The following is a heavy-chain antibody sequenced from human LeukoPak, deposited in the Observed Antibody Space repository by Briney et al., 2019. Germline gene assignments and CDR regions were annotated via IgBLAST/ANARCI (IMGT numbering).Heavy chain of an antibody. V-gene: IGHV1-18*01. CDR2: ISAYNGNT. D-gene: IGHD6-19*01. CDR1: GYTFTSYG. CDR3: AREHSSGWPFDY. Sequence: ASVKVSCKASGYTFTSYGISWVRQAPGQGLEWMGWISAYNGNTNFAQKFQGRVTITADESTSTAYMELSSLRSEDTAVYYCAREHSSGWPFDYWGQGTLVTVSS. J-gene: IGHJ4*02.